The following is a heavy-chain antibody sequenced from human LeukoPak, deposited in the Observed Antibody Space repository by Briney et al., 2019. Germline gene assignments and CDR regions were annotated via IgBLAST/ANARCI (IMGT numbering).Heavy chain of an antibody. J-gene: IGHJ5*02. D-gene: IGHD3-16*01. CDR1: GYTFTNYA. CDR2: IITYNGNT. V-gene: IGHV1-18*01. Sequence: GASVKVSCKASGYTFTNYAISWVRQAPGQGLEWMGYIITYNGNTNYAQKLQGRVTMTTDTSTSTAYMELRSLRSDDTAVYYCARDTKRSRARWENLGIDPWGQGTLVTVSS. CDR3: ARDTKRSRARWENLGIDP.